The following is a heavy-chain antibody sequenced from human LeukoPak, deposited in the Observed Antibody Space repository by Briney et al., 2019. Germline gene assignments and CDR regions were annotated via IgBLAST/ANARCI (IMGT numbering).Heavy chain of an antibody. CDR2: IGPNSGDT. CDR1: GYTFTGYY. V-gene: IGHV1-2*02. J-gene: IGHJ4*02. Sequence: ASVKVSCKASGYTFTGYYMHWVRQAPGQGLEWMGWIGPNSGDTNYAQKFQGRVTMTRDTSISTAYMELSRLRSDDTAVYYCGIEDGYRFNYWGQGTLVTVSS. CDR3: GIEDGYRFNY. D-gene: IGHD5-24*01.